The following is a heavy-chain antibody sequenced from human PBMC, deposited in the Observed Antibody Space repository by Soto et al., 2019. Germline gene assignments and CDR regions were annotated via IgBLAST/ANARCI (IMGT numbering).Heavy chain of an antibody. J-gene: IGHJ4*02. D-gene: IGHD3-10*01. CDR2: IYSGGYT. V-gene: IGHV3-53*01. CDR1: GFTVSNNY. CDR3: ASNPGGGGY. Sequence: EVQLVESGGGLIQPGGSLRLSCAVSGFTVSNNYMSWVRQAPGKGLEGVSVIYSGGYTAYGDSVKGRFTISRDNSKNTLYLQKNRRGPAASAVFFWASNPGGGGYWGQGTLVTVSS.